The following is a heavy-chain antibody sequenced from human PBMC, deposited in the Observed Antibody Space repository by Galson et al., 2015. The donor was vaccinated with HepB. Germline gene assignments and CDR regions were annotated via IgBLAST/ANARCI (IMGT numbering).Heavy chain of an antibody. CDR2: IISAGNT. CDR3: ARRYSGYFDL. CDR1: GFTFSTYT. Sequence: LRLSCAASGFTFSTYTMSWVRQAPGKGLEWVSAIISAGNTCYIDSVKGRFTISRDNSKNTLYLQMNSLRVEDTAVYFCARRYSGYFDLWGRGTLVTVSS. J-gene: IGHJ4*02. D-gene: IGHD1-26*01. V-gene: IGHV3-23*01.